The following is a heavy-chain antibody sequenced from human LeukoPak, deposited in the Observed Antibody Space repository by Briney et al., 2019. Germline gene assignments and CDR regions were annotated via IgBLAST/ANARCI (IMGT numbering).Heavy chain of an antibody. CDR2: ISGTGSGT. D-gene: IGHD5-12*01. J-gene: IGHJ4*02. CDR3: VKDFGNRVATVDC. CDR1: EFTFSSYA. V-gene: IGHV3-23*01. Sequence: GGSLRLSCAASEFTFSSYAMGWVRQAPGKGLEWVASISGTGSGTYYADSVKGRFTISRDNSKNEMYLQMNSLRVEDTAVHYSVKDFGNRVATVDCWGQGTLVTVSS.